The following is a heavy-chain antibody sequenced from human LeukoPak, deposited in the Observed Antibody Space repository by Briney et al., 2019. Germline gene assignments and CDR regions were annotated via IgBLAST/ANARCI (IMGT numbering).Heavy chain of an antibody. J-gene: IGHJ4*02. Sequence: PGGSLRLSCAASAITFSDYTMHWVRQAPGKGLEWVAVISYDGSQKYYADSVKGRFTISRDNSKNTVYLQMNSLRDEDTAVFYCARANSSSWHYFDYWGQGTLVTVSS. V-gene: IGHV3-30*04. CDR3: ARANSSSWHYFDY. D-gene: IGHD6-13*01. CDR2: ISYDGSQK. CDR1: AITFSDYT.